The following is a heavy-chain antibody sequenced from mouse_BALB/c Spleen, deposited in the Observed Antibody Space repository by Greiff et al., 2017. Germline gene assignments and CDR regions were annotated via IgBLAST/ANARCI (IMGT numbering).Heavy chain of an antibody. CDR1: GFTFSSFG. CDR2: ISSGSSTI. CDR3: ARKEYGNYNYAMDY. J-gene: IGHJ4*01. D-gene: IGHD2-1*01. V-gene: IGHV5-17*02. Sequence: EVMLVESGGGLVQPGGSRKLSCAASGFTFSSFGMHWVRQAPEKGLEWVAYISSGSSTIYYADTVKGRFTISRDNPKNTLFLQMTSLRSEDTAMYYCARKEYGNYNYAMDYWGQGTSVTVSS.